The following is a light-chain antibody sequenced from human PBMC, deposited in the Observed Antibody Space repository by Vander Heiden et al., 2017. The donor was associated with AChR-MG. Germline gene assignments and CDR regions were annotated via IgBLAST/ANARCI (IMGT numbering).Light chain of an antibody. CDR2: QDS. Sequence: SYELTQPPSVSVSPGQTASITCSGDKLGDKYACWYQQKPGQSPVRVIDQDSKRPSGIPERFSCYNSGNNATPKISGTQAMDEADDYCHDWDSRTRNLVFGGGTKLTVL. CDR3: HDWDSRTRNLV. V-gene: IGLV3-1*01. J-gene: IGLJ2*01. CDR1: KLGDKY.